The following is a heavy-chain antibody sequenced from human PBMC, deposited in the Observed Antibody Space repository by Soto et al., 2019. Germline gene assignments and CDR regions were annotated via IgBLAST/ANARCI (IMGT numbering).Heavy chain of an antibody. CDR1: EFTFSSYW. D-gene: IGHD1-26*01. J-gene: IGHJ6*02. CDR3: AREPPVSGSYAYGMDV. Sequence: GGSLRLSCADSEFTFSSYWMHWVRQAPGKGLVWVSRINSDGSSTSYADSVKGRFTISRDNAKNTLYLQMNSLRAEDTAVYYCAREPPVSGSYAYGMDVWGQGTTVTVSS. V-gene: IGHV3-74*01. CDR2: INSDGSST.